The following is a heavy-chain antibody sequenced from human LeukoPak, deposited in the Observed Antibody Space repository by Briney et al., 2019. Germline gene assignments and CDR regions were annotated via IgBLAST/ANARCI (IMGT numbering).Heavy chain of an antibody. J-gene: IGHJ4*02. CDR2: IYHSGST. D-gene: IGHD3-10*01. CDR3: ARKTGRGSGSYHLDY. CDR1: GGSISSGGYS. Sequence: SETLSLTCAVSGGSISSGGYSWGWIRQPPGKGLEWIGYIYHSGSTYYNPSLKSRVTISVDRSKNQFSLKLSSVTAADTAVYYCARKTGRGSGSYHLDYWGQGTLVTVSS. V-gene: IGHV4-30-2*01.